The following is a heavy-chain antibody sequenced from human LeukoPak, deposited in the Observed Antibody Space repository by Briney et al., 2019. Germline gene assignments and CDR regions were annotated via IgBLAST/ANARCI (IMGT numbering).Heavy chain of an antibody. J-gene: IGHJ5*02. V-gene: IGHV3-9*01. D-gene: IGHD6-13*01. CDR3: AKDSSSWPTIPFDP. Sequence: KTGGSLRLPCAASGFTFDDYAMHWVRQAPGKGLEWVSGISWNSGSIGYADSVKGRFTISRDNAKNSLYLQMNSLRAEDTALYYCAKDSSSWPTIPFDPWGQGTLVTVSS. CDR2: ISWNSGSI. CDR1: GFTFDDYA.